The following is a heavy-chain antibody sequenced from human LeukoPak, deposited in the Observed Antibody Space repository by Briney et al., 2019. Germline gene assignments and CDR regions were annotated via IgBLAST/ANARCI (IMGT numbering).Heavy chain of an antibody. CDR2: ISYDGSNK. Sequence: GRFLRLSCAASGFTFSSYAMHWVRQAPGKGLEWVAVISYDGSNKYYADSVKGRFTISRDNSKNTLYLQMNSLRAEDTAVYYCARPLGYCSSTSCQAFDYWGQGTLVTVSS. V-gene: IGHV3-30-3*01. D-gene: IGHD2-2*01. CDR1: GFTFSSYA. J-gene: IGHJ4*02. CDR3: ARPLGYCSSTSCQAFDY.